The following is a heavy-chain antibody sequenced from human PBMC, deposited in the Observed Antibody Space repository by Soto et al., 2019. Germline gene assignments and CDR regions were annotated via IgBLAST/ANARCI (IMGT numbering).Heavy chain of an antibody. D-gene: IGHD1-26*01. Sequence: GASVKLSCKASGYTFTSYYMHWVRQAPGQGLEWMGIINPSGGSTSYAQKLQGRVTMTRDTSTSTVYMELSSLRSEDTAVYYCARDGARSKWELLPLVDYYYGMDVWGQGTTVTVSS. CDR2: INPSGGST. CDR1: GYTFTSYY. J-gene: IGHJ6*02. V-gene: IGHV1-46*01. CDR3: ARDGARSKWELLPLVDYYYGMDV.